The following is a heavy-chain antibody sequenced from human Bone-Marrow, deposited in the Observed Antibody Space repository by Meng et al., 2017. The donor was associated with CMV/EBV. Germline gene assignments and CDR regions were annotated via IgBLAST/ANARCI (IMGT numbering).Heavy chain of an antibody. V-gene: IGHV4-34*01. CDR2: INHSGST. CDR3: ARAEYFQH. Sequence: QVQLQQWGAGLLKPSETLSLTCAVYGGSFSGYYWNWIRQPPGKGLEWIGEINHSGSTNYNPSLKSRVTISVGTSKNQFSLKLSSVTAADTAVYYCARAEYFQHWGQGTLVTVSS. CDR1: GGSFSGYY. J-gene: IGHJ1*01.